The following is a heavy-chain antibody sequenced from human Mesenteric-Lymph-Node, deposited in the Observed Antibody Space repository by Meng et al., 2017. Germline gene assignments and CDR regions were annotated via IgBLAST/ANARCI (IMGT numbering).Heavy chain of an antibody. CDR1: GYSFSSHW. CDR3: ARVNYYDDALDV. V-gene: IGHV3-74*01. D-gene: IGHD3-16*01. CDR2: INPDGSNT. Sequence: GESLKISCVGSGYSFSSHWMHWVRQAPGKGLKWVSRINPDGSNTKYADSVKGRFTISRDNAKNTMYLQMSSLSADDTAVYFCARVNYYDDALDVWGQGTLVTV. J-gene: IGHJ3*01.